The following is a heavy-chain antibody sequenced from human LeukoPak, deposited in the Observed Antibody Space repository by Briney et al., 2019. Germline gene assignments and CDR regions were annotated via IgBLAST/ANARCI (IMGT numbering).Heavy chain of an antibody. CDR2: IYYSGST. CDR3: AYYSLEGAFDY. D-gene: IGHD3-10*01. V-gene: IGHV4-61*01. J-gene: IGHJ4*02. CDR1: GGSFSSGSYY. Sequence: SETLSLTCTVSGGSFSSGSYYWSWIRQPPGKGLEWIGYIYYSGSTNYNPSLKSRVTILVDTSKTQFSLKLSSVTAADTAVYYCAYYSLEGAFDYWGQGTLVTVSS.